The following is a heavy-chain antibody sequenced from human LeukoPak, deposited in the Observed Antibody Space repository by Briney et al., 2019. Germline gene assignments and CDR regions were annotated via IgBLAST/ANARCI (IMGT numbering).Heavy chain of an antibody. Sequence: SETLSLTCAVSGGSISSSNWWSWVRQPPGKGLEWIGEIYHSGSTNYNPSLKSRVTISVDKSKNQFSLKLTSVTAADTAAYYCARQGDSGWYYFDYWGQGTLVTVSS. CDR3: ARQGDSGWYYFDY. D-gene: IGHD6-19*01. CDR2: IYHSGST. J-gene: IGHJ4*02. CDR1: GGSISSSNW. V-gene: IGHV4-4*02.